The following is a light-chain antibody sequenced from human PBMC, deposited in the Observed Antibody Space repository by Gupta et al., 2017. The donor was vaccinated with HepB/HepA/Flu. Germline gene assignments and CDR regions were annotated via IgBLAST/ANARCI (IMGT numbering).Light chain of an antibody. CDR2: KNN. V-gene: IGLV10-54*04. J-gene: IGLJ2*01. CDR1: SNNVGNQG. CDR3: SAWYSIRSAQV. Sequence: QAGLPQPPSLSKGLRQTATLTCTGNSNNVGNQGAAWLQQHQGHPHKLLSYKNNNRPSGISERFSASRSGNTASLTITGLQPEDEADYYCSAWYSIRSAQVFGGGTKLTVL.